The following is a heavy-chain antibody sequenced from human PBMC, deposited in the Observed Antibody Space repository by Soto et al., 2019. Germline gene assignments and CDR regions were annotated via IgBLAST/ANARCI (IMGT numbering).Heavy chain of an antibody. CDR2: ISSSGSST. CDR3: ARAAGARRAAWY. D-gene: IGHD6-6*01. J-gene: IGHJ4*02. Sequence: QVQLVESGGGLVKPGGSLRLSCAASGFTFGDYYMSWIRQAPGKGLEWVSYISSSGSSTYYVDSVRGRFTISRENAKNSLYLQMDSLGAEDTAVYYCARAAGARRAAWYWGQGTLVTVSS. CDR1: GFTFGDYY. V-gene: IGHV3-11*01.